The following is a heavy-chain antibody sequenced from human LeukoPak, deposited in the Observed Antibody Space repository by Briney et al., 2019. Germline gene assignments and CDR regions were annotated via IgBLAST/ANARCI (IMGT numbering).Heavy chain of an antibody. Sequence: SETLSLTCTVSGGSISSSSYYWSWIRQPPGKGLEWIGEINHSGGTKYNPSLKSRVTISVDTSKNQFSLKLSSVTAADTAMYYCARVKDPGGYYYYYYMDVWGKGTTVTVSS. CDR2: INHSGGT. V-gene: IGHV4-39*07. D-gene: IGHD3-16*01. CDR3: ARVKDPGGYYYYYYMDV. CDR1: GGSISSSSYY. J-gene: IGHJ6*03.